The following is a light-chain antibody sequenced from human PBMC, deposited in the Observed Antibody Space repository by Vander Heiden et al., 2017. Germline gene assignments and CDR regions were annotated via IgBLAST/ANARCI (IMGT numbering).Light chain of an antibody. CDR1: SSDVRGYNY. CDR3: SSYTSSSTLV. CDR2: DVS. Sequence: QSALTQPASVSGSPGQSLIISCTGTSSDVRGYNYVSWYQQHPGKAPKLMIYDVSNRPSGVSNRFSGSKSGNTASLTISGLQAEDEADYYCSSYTSSSTLVFGGGTKLTVL. V-gene: IGLV2-14*03. J-gene: IGLJ3*02.